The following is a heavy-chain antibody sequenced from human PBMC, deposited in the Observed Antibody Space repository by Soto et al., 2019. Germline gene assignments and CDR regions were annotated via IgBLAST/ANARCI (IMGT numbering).Heavy chain of an antibody. CDR2: INHSGST. CDR1: GGSFSGYY. J-gene: IGHJ5*02. D-gene: IGHD3-16*01. Sequence: SETLSLTCAVYGGSFSGYYWRWIRQPPGKGLEWIGEINHSGSTNHNPSLKSRVTISVDTSKNQFSLKLSSVTAADTSVYYCAIMTQEGWFDPRGQGTLVTVSS. CDR3: AIMTQEGWFDP. V-gene: IGHV4-34*01.